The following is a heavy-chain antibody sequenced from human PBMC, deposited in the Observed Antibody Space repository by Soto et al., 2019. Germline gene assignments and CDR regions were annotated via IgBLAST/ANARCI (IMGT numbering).Heavy chain of an antibody. J-gene: IGHJ4*02. Sequence: PGGSLGLSCAASGFTFSSYAMSWVRQAPGKGLEWVSAISGSGGSTYYADSVKGRFTVSRDNSKNTLYLQMNSLRAEDTAVYYCAKDLKVNIVATADYWGQGTLVTVSS. CDR3: AKDLKVNIVATADY. CDR1: GFTFSSYA. D-gene: IGHD5-12*01. V-gene: IGHV3-23*01. CDR2: ISGSGGST.